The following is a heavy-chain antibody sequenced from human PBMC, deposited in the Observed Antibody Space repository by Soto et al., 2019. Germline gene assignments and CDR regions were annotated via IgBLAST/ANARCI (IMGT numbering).Heavy chain of an antibody. J-gene: IGHJ4*01. CDR1: GVSISSFY. CDR3: ARGMSGYDYIFDY. V-gene: IGHV4-4*07. Sequence: QVQLQESGPGLVKPSETLSLTCTVSGVSISSFYWGWILQSAGKGLEWIGRVPTSGYINYNPSLKSRVTMSVDTSKNQFSLKLSSVTAADTAVYYCARGMSGYDYIFDYWGHGPLVTVSS. D-gene: IGHD5-12*01. CDR2: VPTSGYI.